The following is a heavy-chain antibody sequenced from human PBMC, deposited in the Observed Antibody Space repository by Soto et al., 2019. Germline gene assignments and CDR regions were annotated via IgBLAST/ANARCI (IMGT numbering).Heavy chain of an antibody. V-gene: IGHV1-18*01. J-gene: IGHJ6*03. Sequence: ASVKVSCTASGYTFTIYGISWVRQAPGQGLEWMGWISAYNGNTNYAQKLQGRVTMTTDTSTSTAYMELRSLRSDDTAVYYCARGPCSSTSCYAWGNYYYYYMDVWGKGTTVTVSS. D-gene: IGHD2-2*01. CDR3: ARGPCSSTSCYAWGNYYYYYMDV. CDR2: ISAYNGNT. CDR1: GYTFTIYG.